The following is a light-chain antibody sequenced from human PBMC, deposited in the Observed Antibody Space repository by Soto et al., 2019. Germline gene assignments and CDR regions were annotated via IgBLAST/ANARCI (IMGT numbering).Light chain of an antibody. CDR1: SSDIGGYNY. CDR2: DVS. J-gene: IGLJ2*01. Sequence: QSALTQPASVSGSPGQSITISCTGTSSDIGGYNYVSWYQQHPGKAPKLKIYDVSNRPSGVSNRFSGSKSGNTASLTISGLQAEDEADYYCSSQAVSSTLVFGGGTKLTVL. V-gene: IGLV2-14*01. CDR3: SSQAVSSTLV.